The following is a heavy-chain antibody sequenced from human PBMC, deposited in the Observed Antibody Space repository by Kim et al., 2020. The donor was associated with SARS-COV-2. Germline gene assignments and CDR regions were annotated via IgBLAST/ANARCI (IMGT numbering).Heavy chain of an antibody. D-gene: IGHD3-22*01. CDR1: GFTFSSYG. CDR3: AKDQIVEAQTPPGAFDI. Sequence: GGSLRLSCAASGFTFSSYGMHWVRQAPGKGLEWVAVISYDGSNKYYADSVKGRFTISRDNSKNTLYLQMNSLRAEDTAVYYCAKDQIVEAQTPPGAFDIWGQGTMVTVSS. J-gene: IGHJ3*02. V-gene: IGHV3-30*18. CDR2: ISYDGSNK.